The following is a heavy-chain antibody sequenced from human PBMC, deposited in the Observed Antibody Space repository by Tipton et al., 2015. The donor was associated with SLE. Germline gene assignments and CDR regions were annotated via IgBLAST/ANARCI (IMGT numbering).Heavy chain of an antibody. D-gene: IGHD5-18*01. CDR1: GFTFNRYW. CDR3: ARQRGTWYFDF. Sequence: GSLRLSCTASGFTFNRYWMHWVRQAPGKGLMWVSRIDSDGTITNYADTVKGRFTISRDNAKDTLYLQMNSLRGDDTAVYYCARQRGTWYFDFWGPGTLVSVSS. CDR2: IDSDGTIT. V-gene: IGHV3-74*01. J-gene: IGHJ4*02.